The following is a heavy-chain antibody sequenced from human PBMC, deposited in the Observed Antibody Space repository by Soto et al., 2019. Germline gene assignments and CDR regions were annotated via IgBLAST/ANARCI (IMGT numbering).Heavy chain of an antibody. CDR1: GGTFSSYT. CDR2: IIPILGIA. CDR3: AGALLDNIVVVPAAGKDIMDV. V-gene: IGHV1-69*02. Sequence: SVKVSCKASGGTFSSYTISWVRQAPGQGLEWMGRIIPILGIANYAQKFQGRVTITADKSTSTAYMELSSLRSEDTAVYYCAGALLDNIVVVPAAGKDIMDVWGKGTTVTVSS. D-gene: IGHD2-2*01. J-gene: IGHJ6*03.